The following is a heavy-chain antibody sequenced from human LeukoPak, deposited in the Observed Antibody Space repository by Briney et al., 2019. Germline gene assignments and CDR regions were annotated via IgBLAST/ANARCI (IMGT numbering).Heavy chain of an antibody. V-gene: IGHV3-74*01. CDR1: GLTFSNSW. Sequence: GGSLRLSCAASGLTFSNSWMHWVRQAPGKGLVWVSRINPDGRSINYADSVKGRFTISRDNAKKTLYLRMNSLRAEDTAVYYCARDFMYNTNCPGCWGQGTLVTVTS. CDR3: ARDFMYNTNCPGC. J-gene: IGHJ4*02. D-gene: IGHD2-2*01. CDR2: INPDGRSI.